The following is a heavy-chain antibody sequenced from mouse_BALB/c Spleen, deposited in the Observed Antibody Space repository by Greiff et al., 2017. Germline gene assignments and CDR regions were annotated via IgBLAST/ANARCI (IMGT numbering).Heavy chain of an antibody. CDR1: GFTFSSYT. CDR3: ARASYYYGSSYEFAY. J-gene: IGHJ3*01. CDR2: ISNGGGST. D-gene: IGHD1-1*01. V-gene: IGHV5-12-2*01. Sequence: EVKLMESGGGLVQPGGSLKLSCAASGFTFSSYTMSWVRQTPEKRLEWVAYISNGGGSTYYPDTVKGRFTISRDNAKNTLYLQMSSLKSEDTAMYYCARASYYYGSSYEFAYWGQGTLVTVSA.